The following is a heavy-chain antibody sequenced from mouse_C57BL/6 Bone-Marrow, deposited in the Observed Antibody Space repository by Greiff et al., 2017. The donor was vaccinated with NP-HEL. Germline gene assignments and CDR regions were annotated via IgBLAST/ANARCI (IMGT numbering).Heavy chain of an antibody. J-gene: IGHJ2*01. Sequence: VQLQQSGAELARPGASVKLSCKASGYTFTSYGISWVKQRTGQGLEWIGEIYPRSGNTYYNEKFKGKATLTADKASSTAYMELRSLTSEDAAVYFCAKEATYGSSYNFDYWGQGTTLTVSS. V-gene: IGHV1-81*01. CDR1: GYTFTSYG. CDR2: IYPRSGNT. CDR3: AKEATYGSSYNFDY. D-gene: IGHD1-1*01.